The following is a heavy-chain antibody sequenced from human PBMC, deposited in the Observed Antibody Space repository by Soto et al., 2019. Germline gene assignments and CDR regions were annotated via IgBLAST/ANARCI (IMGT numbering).Heavy chain of an antibody. CDR3: ARDYENYYDSSGYFSLYGMDV. CDR1: GFTFSSYA. V-gene: IGHV3-30-3*01. D-gene: IGHD3-22*01. J-gene: IGHJ6*02. Sequence: GGSLRLSCAASGFTFSSYAMHWVRQAPGKGLEWVAVISYDGSNKYYADSVKGRFTISRDNSKNTLYLQMNSLRAEDTAVYYCARDYENYYDSSGYFSLYGMDVWGQGTTVTVSS. CDR2: ISYDGSNK.